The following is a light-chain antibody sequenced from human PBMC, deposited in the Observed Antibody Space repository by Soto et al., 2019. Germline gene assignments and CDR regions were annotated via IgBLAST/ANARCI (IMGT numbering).Light chain of an antibody. CDR1: QSISQR. CDR3: QGYNGYSWT. Sequence: DIQMTQSPSTLSASVGDRAAITCRDSQSISQRVAWYKQKQGRAPELLIYDASKLKNGVPSRFRGSGAGTEFSRTINRLEPDDYAMYYCQGYNGYSWTFGRGTKVDIK. V-gene: IGKV1-5*01. J-gene: IGKJ1*01. CDR2: DAS.